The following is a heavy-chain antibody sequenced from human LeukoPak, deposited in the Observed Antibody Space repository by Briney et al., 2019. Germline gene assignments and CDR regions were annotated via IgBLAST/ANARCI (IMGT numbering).Heavy chain of an antibody. D-gene: IGHD4-17*01. CDR2: IRSDGTNK. J-gene: IGHJ4*02. V-gene: IGHV3-30*02. Sequence: GGSLRLSCAASGFTFDGFGMHWVRQAPGKGLEWVALIRSDGTNKYYVDSVKGRFTISRDNSKNTLYLQMTSLRVEDTAVYYCAKDRDDYGDDCWGQGILVTVST. CDR3: AKDRDDYGDDC. CDR1: GFTFDGFG.